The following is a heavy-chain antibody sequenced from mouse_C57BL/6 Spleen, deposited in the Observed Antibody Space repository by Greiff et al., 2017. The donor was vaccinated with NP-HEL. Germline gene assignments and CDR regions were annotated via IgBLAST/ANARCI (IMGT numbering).Heavy chain of an antibody. CDR2: IDPSDSYT. D-gene: IGHD1-1*01. J-gene: IGHJ3*01. CDR3: ANKRYYGSSYGCGY. CDR1: GYTFTSYW. Sequence: VQLQQPGAELVMPGASVKLSCKASGYTFTSYWMHWVKQRPGQGLEWIGEIDPSDSYTNYNQKFKGKATLTVDKSSSTAYMQLSSLTSEDSAVYYWANKRYYGSSYGCGYWGRGTLVTVSA. V-gene: IGHV1-69*01.